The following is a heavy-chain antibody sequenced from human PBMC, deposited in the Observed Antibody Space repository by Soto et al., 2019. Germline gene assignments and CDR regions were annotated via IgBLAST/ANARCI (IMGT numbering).Heavy chain of an antibody. CDR1: GFTFSTYG. CDR3: AKDHLPSTVTTPGY. CDR2: MSYDGNNK. Sequence: QVQLVESGGGVVQPGRSLRLSCAASGFTFSTYGMHWVRQAPGKGLEWVAVMSYDGNNKYYADSVKGRFTISRDNSKNTLVLQMNSLRAADTAVYYCAKDHLPSTVTTPGYWGQGTLVTVSS. J-gene: IGHJ4*02. V-gene: IGHV3-30*18. D-gene: IGHD4-17*01.